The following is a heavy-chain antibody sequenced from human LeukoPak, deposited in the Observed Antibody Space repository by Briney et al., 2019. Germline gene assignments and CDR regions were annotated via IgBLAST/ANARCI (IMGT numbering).Heavy chain of an antibody. CDR3: AKGTMDGGQYYYDSS. J-gene: IGHJ4*02. Sequence: GRSLRLSCAASGFTFSSYAMSWVRQAPGKGLEWVSAISSSGGTTYYADSVKGRFTISRDNSKNTLYLQMNSLRVEDTAVYYCAKGTMDGGQYYYDSSGGQGTLVTVSS. CDR1: GFTFSSYA. CDR2: ISSSGGTT. D-gene: IGHD3-22*01. V-gene: IGHV3-23*01.